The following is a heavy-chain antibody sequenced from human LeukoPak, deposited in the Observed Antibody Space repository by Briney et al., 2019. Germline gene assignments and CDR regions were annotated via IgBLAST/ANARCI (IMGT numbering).Heavy chain of an antibody. J-gene: IGHJ4*02. CDR2: MNPNSGNT. CDR3: ARGVRRGGSYYFDY. V-gene: IGHV1-8*03. Sequence: ASVKVSCKASGYTFTSYDINWVRQATGQGLEWMGWMNPNSGNTGYAQKFQGRVTITRNTSISTAYMELSSLRSEDTAVYYCARGVRRGGSYYFDYWGQGTLVAASS. CDR1: GYTFTSYD. D-gene: IGHD1-26*01.